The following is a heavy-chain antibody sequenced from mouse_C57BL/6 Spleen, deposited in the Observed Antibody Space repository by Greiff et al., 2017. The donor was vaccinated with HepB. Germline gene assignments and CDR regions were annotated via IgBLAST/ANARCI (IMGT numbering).Heavy chain of an antibody. CDR1: GYTFTDHT. CDR3: ARNEPHYGNLHWYFDV. Sequence: VQLQESDAELVKPGASVKISCKVSGYTFTDHTIHWMKQRPEQGLEWIGYIYPRDGSTKYNEKFKGKATLTADKSSSTAYMQLNSLTSEDSAVYFCARNEPHYGNLHWYFDVWGTGTTVTVSP. D-gene: IGHD2-1*01. J-gene: IGHJ1*03. CDR2: IYPRDGST. V-gene: IGHV1-78*01.